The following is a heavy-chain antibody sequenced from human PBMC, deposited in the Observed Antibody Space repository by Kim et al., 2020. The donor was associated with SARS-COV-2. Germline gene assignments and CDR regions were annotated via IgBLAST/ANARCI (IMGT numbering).Heavy chain of an antibody. D-gene: IGHD3-22*01. Sequence: SVKVSCKASGGTFSSYAISWVRQAPGQGLEWMGGIIPIFGTANYAQKFQGRVTITADESTSTAYMELSSLRSEDTAVYYCARQPNPFRLYDSSGYYYATWFDPWGQGTLVTVSS. CDR3: ARQPNPFRLYDSSGYYYATWFDP. CDR2: IIPIFGTA. J-gene: IGHJ5*02. V-gene: IGHV1-69*13. CDR1: GGTFSSYA.